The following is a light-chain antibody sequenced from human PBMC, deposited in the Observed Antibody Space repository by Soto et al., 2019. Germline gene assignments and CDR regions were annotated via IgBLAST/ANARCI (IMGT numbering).Light chain of an antibody. J-gene: IGLJ1*01. CDR1: TGAVSSDYH. CDR3: LLYYNGAYV. Sequence: QAVVTQEPSLTVSPGGTVTLPCASSTGAVSSDYHPNWFQQKPGQAPRSRVYSTSNKHSWTPARFSGSLLGGKAALTLSGVQPEDEAEYYCLLYYNGAYVFGTGTKLTVL. V-gene: IGLV7-43*01. CDR2: STS.